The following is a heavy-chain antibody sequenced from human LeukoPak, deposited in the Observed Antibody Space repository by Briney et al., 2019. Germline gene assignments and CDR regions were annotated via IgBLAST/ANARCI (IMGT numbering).Heavy chain of an antibody. J-gene: IGHJ3*02. CDR1: GGSISSGSYY. V-gene: IGHV4-61*02. CDR3: ARDQAVEVGAVGAFDI. Sequence: SQTLSLTCTVSGGSISSGSYYWSWIRQPAGKGLEWIVRIYTSGSTNYNPSLKSRVTISVDTSKNQFSLKLSSVTAADTAVYYCARDQAVEVGAVGAFDIWGQGTMVTVSS. D-gene: IGHD1-26*01. CDR2: IYTSGST.